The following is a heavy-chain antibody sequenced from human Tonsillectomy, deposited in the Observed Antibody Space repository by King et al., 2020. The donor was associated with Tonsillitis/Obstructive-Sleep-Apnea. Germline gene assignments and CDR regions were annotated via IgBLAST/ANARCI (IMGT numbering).Heavy chain of an antibody. D-gene: IGHD7-27*01. Sequence: VQLVESGGGLVQPGRSLRLSCAASGFTFDDYAMHWVRQAPGKGLEWVSGISWNSGSIGYADSVKGRFTISRDNAKNSLYLQMNSLRAEDTALYYCAKDINRSWGCHYYYYMDVWGKGTTVTVSS. CDR3: AKDINRSWGCHYYYYMDV. CDR1: GFTFDDYA. V-gene: IGHV3-9*01. CDR2: ISWNSGSI. J-gene: IGHJ6*03.